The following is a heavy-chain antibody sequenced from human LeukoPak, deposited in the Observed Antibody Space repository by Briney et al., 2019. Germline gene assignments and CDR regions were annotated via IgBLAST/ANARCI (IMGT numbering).Heavy chain of an antibody. J-gene: IGHJ4*02. CDR2: ISYDGSNK. V-gene: IGHV3-30-3*01. CDR3: ARDGSSAPTPQYYFDY. Sequence: GGCLRLSCAASVFSFSSYAMHWVRQAPGKGLEGVAVISYDGSNKDYADSVKGRFNISRDNSKNKQYLQMNSLRAEDTAVSYCARDGSSAPTPQYYFDYWGQGTLVTVSS. D-gene: IGHD6-6*01. CDR1: VFSFSSYA.